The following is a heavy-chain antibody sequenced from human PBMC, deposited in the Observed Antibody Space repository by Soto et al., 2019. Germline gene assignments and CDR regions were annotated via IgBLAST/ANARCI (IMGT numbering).Heavy chain of an antibody. D-gene: IGHD3-10*01. V-gene: IGHV1-3*01. J-gene: IGHJ3*01. CDR1: GFTFSDTL. Sequence: QVQLVQSGAELKKPGASVNISCQASGFTFSDTLINWVRQGPGQRLEWMGWINPANGNTRYSESFQGRVTISSLSSASTAYVALSDLTSEDTAIYYWARDIGSVGPRANDACDVWGQGTMITVSS. CDR2: INPANGNT. CDR3: ARDIGSVGPRANDACDV.